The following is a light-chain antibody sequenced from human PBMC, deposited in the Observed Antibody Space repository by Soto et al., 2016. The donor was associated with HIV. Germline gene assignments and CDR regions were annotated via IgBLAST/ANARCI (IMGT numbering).Light chain of an antibody. CDR2: ATS. V-gene: IGKV1-39*01. CDR3: QQSYSNPRT. CDR1: QSINNY. Sequence: DIQMTQSPSSLSASVGDRVTITCRASQSINNYLNWYQQKPGKAPKLLIYATSTLQSGVPARFSGSGSGTEFALIISSLQPEDFASYYCQQSYSNPRTFGQGTKVEIK. J-gene: IGKJ1*01.